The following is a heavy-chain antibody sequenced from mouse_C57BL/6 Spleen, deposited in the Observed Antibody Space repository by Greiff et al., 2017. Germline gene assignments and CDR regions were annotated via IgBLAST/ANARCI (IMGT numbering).Heavy chain of an antibody. CDR3: ANYYGYDGWFAY. CDR2: ISYDGSN. CDR1: GYSITSGYY. Sequence: DVKLQEPGPGLVKPSQSLSLTCSVTGYSITSGYYWNWIRQFPGNKLEWMGYISYDGSNNYNPSLKNRISLTRDTSKNQFFLKLNSVTTEDTATYYCANYYGYDGWFAYWGQGTLVTVSA. J-gene: IGHJ3*01. V-gene: IGHV3-6*01. D-gene: IGHD2-2*01.